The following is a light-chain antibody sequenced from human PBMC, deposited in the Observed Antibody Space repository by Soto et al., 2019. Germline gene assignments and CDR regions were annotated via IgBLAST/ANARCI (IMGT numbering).Light chain of an antibody. V-gene: IGKV1-8*01. CDR2: AAS. CDR1: QGISSY. Sequence: AIRMTQSPSSFSASTGDRVTITCRASQGISSYLAWYQQKPGKAPKLLIYAASTLQSGVPSRFSGSGSGTDFTLTISSLEPDDFAVYYCQQRADWPITFGQGTRLEI. J-gene: IGKJ5*01. CDR3: QQRADWPIT.